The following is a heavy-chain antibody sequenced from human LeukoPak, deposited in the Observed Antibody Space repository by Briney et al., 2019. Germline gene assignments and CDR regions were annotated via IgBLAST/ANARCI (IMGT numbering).Heavy chain of an antibody. CDR1: GYSFTSYW. V-gene: IGHV5-51*01. Sequence: GESLKISCKGSGYSFTSYWIGLVRQMPGKGLEWMWIIYPGDSDTRYSPSFQGQVTISADKSISTAYLQWSSLKASDTAMYYCARGTALYCSSTSCYVADYWGQGTLVTVSS. D-gene: IGHD2-2*01. J-gene: IGHJ4*02. CDR3: ARGTALYCSSTSCYVADY. CDR2: IYPGDSDT.